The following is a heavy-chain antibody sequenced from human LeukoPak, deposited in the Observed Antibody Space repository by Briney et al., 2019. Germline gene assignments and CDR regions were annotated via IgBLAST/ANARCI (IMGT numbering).Heavy chain of an antibody. CDR3: ARHNFVVPASFDP. CDR2: IYYSGST. V-gene: IGHV4-39*01. CDR1: GGSISSSSYY. D-gene: IGHD2-2*01. J-gene: IGHJ5*02. Sequence: SETLSLTCTVSGGSISSSSYYWGWIRQPPGKGLEWIGSIYYSGSTYYNPSLKSRVTISVDTSKNQFSLKLSSVTAADTAVYYCARHNFVVPASFDPWGQGTLVTVSS.